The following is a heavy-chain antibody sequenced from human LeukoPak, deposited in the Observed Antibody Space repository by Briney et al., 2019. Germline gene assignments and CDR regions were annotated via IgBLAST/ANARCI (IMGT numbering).Heavy chain of an antibody. CDR2: INHSGST. J-gene: IGHJ4*02. CDR3: ARVGQWLVWGLDY. D-gene: IGHD6-19*01. CDR1: GGSFSGYY. Sequence: SETLSLTCAVYGGSFSGYYWSWIRQPPGKGLEWIGEINHSGSTNYNPSLKSRVTISVDTSKNQFSLKLSSVTAADTAVYYCARVGQWLVWGLDYWGQGTLVTVSS. V-gene: IGHV4-34*01.